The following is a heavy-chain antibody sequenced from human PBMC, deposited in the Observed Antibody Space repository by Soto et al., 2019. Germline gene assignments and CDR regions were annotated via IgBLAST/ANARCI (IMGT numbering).Heavy chain of an antibody. Sequence: GGSLRLSCAASGFTFSSYAMSWVRQAPGKGLEWVSAISGSGGSTYYADSVKGRFTISRDNSKNTLYLQMNSLRAEDTAVYYCAKSRVAAAGTHLGNWFDPWGQGTLVTVSS. CDR1: GFTFSSYA. J-gene: IGHJ5*02. V-gene: IGHV3-23*01. D-gene: IGHD6-13*01. CDR3: AKSRVAAAGTHLGNWFDP. CDR2: ISGSGGST.